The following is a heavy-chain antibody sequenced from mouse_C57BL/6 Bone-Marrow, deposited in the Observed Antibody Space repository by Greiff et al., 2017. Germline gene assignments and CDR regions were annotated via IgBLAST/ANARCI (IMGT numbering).Heavy chain of an antibody. CDR3: ARRWLLLDY. CDR1: GYTFTSYW. Sequence: QVQLQQPGAELVKPGASVKLSCKASGYTFTSYWMHWVKQRPGQGLEWIGMIHPNSGSTNYNEKFKSKATLTVEKSSSTAYMQLSSLTSEDSAVYYCARRWLLLDYWGQGTTLTVSS. J-gene: IGHJ2*01. D-gene: IGHD2-3*01. V-gene: IGHV1-64*01. CDR2: IHPNSGST.